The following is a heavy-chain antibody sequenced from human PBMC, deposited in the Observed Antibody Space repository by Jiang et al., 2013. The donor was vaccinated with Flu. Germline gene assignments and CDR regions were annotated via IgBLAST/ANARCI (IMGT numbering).Heavy chain of an antibody. Sequence: GAEVKKPGSSVKVSCKASGGTFSSYAISWVRQAPGQGLEWMGGIIPIFGTANYAQKFQGRVTITADESTSTAYMELSSLRSEDTAVYYCAREGGYYDFWSGYYEPLDYFDYWGQGTLVTVSS. CDR3: AREGGYYDFWSGYYEPLDYFDY. CDR2: IIPIFGTA. D-gene: IGHD3-3*01. CDR1: GGTFSSYA. V-gene: IGHV1-69*01. J-gene: IGHJ4*02.